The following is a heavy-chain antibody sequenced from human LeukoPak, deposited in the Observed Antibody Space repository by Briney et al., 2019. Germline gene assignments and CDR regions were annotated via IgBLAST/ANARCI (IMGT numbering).Heavy chain of an antibody. Sequence: GGSLRLSCAASGFTFSSYWMSWVRQASGKGLEWVANIKQDGSEKYYVDSVKGRFTISRDNAKNSLYLQMNSLRAEDTAVYYCARDLYGCKAVRAFYIWGQGTMVTVSS. D-gene: IGHD4-23*01. CDR3: ARDLYGCKAVRAFYI. J-gene: IGHJ3*02. CDR2: IKQDGSEK. CDR1: GFTFSSYW. V-gene: IGHV3-7*01.